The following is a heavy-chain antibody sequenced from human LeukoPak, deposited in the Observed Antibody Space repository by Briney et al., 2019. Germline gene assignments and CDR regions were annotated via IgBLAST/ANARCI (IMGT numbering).Heavy chain of an antibody. Sequence: SETLTLTCTVSGGSISSYYWSWIRQPPGKGLEWIGYIYTSGSTNYNPSLKSRVTISVDTSKNQFSLKLSSVTAADTAVYYCARRASGSYSFDYWGQGTLVTVSS. CDR2: IYTSGST. J-gene: IGHJ4*02. D-gene: IGHD1-26*01. CDR3: ARRASGSYSFDY. V-gene: IGHV4-4*09. CDR1: GGSISSYY.